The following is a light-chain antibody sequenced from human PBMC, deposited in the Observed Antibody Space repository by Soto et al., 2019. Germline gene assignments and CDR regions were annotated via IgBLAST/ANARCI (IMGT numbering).Light chain of an antibody. CDR1: SSDVGDYNY. CDR3: QSYDSSLSVSYV. J-gene: IGLJ1*01. V-gene: IGLV2-14*01. Sequence: QSVLTQPASVSGSPGQSITISCTGTSSDVGDYNYVSWYQQHPGKAPKLMIYEVSNRPSGVSNRFSGSKSGTSASLAITGLQAEDEADYYCQSYDSSLSVSYVFGTGTKVTVL. CDR2: EVS.